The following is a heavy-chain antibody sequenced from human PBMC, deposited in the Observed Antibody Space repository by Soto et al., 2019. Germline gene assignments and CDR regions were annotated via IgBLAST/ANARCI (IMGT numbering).Heavy chain of an antibody. D-gene: IGHD3-3*01. Sequence: GGSLRLSCAASGFTFSSYSMNWVRQAPGKGLEWVSSISSSSSYIYYADSVKGRFTISRDNAKNSLYLQMNSLRAEDTAVYYCARGGPLDYDFWSGYYSGHYFDYWGQGTLVTVSS. CDR3: ARGGPLDYDFWSGYYSGHYFDY. J-gene: IGHJ4*02. V-gene: IGHV3-21*01. CDR2: ISSSSSYI. CDR1: GFTFSSYS.